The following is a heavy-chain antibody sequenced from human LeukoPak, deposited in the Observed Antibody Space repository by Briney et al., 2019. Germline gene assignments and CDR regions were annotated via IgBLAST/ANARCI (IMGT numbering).Heavy chain of an antibody. D-gene: IGHD4-17*01. V-gene: IGHV3-23*01. CDR2: ISGSGGST. J-gene: IGHJ4*02. CDR3: AKDRVTTVTTRGIDY. CDR1: GFTFSSYA. Sequence: GGSLRLSCVASGFTFSSYAMSWVRQAPEKGLEWVSAISGSGGSTYYADSVKGRFTISRDNSKNTLYLQMNSLRAEDTAVYYCAKDRVTTVTTRGIDYWGQGTLVTVSS.